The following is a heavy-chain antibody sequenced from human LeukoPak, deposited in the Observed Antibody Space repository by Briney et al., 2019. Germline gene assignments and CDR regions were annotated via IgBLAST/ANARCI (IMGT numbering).Heavy chain of an antibody. V-gene: IGHV3-48*01. CDR1: GFTFNRYR. J-gene: IGHJ3*02. Sequence: GGSLRLSCGASGFTFNRYRMKWVRQAPGKGLDWISCISGSGSVSYYEDSVKGRFTISRDNAKSTLYLQMDSLRAEDTAVYYCARDLRIAAAGTGDAFDIWGQGTMVTVSS. D-gene: IGHD6-13*01. CDR3: ARDLRIAAAGTGDAFDI. CDR2: ISGSGSVS.